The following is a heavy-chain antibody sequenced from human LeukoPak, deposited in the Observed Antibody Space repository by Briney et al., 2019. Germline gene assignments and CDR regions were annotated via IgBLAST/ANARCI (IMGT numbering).Heavy chain of an antibody. V-gene: IGHV3-48*03. D-gene: IGHD6-19*01. CDR3: ARRAAVAGTYQDDY. J-gene: IGHJ4*02. CDR2: ISSSGSTI. CDR1: GFTFSSYE. Sequence: GGSLRLSCAASGFTFSSYEMNWVRQAPGKGLEWVSYISSSGSTIYYADSVKGRFTISRDNAKNSLYLQMNSLRAEDTAVYYCARRAAVAGTYQDDYWGQGTLVTVSS.